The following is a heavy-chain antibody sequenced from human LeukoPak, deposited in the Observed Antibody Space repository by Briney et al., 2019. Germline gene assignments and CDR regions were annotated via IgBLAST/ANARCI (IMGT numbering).Heavy chain of an antibody. V-gene: IGHV3-30*04. D-gene: IGHD6-19*01. J-gene: IGHJ4*02. Sequence: GGSLRLSCAASGFTFSSYAMHWVRQAPGKGLEWVAVISYDGSNKYYADSVKGRFTISRDNSKNTLYLQMNSLRAEDTAVYYCAWSIAVAGPFDYWGRGTLVTVSS. CDR3: AWSIAVAGPFDY. CDR2: ISYDGSNK. CDR1: GFTFSSYA.